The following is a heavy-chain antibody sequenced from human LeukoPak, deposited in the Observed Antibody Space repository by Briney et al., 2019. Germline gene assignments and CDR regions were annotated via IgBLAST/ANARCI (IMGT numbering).Heavy chain of an antibody. CDR2: ISGSGGST. CDR3: ARDIYCTGGSCSLVGAFDI. V-gene: IGHV3-23*01. J-gene: IGHJ3*02. CDR1: GFTFSSYA. D-gene: IGHD2-15*01. Sequence: QPGGSLRLSCAASGFTFSSYAMSWVRQAPGKGLEWVSAISGSGGSTYYADSVKGRFTLSRDNSKNTLYLQMNSLRAEDTALYYCARDIYCTGGSCSLVGAFDIWGQGTMVTVPS.